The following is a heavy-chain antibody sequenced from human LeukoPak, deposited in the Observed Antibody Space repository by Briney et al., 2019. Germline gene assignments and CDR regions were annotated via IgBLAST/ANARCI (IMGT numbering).Heavy chain of an antibody. Sequence: GGSLRLSCAASGFTLSXXXXXWARQAPGKGLXXXXXXXXXXXYMYYADSVKGRFTISRDNAKNSLYLQLNSLRADDTAVYYCARDSVTLYYYDSSGYYPFYFDYWGQGTLVSVSS. CDR1: GFTLSXXX. J-gene: IGHJ4*02. CDR3: ARDSVTLYYYDSSGYYPFYFDY. V-gene: IGHV3-21*01. D-gene: IGHD3-22*01. CDR2: XXXXXXYM.